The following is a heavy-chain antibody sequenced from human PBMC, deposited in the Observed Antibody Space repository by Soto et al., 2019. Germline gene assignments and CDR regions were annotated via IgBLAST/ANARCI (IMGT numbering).Heavy chain of an antibody. CDR2: ISAHNGNT. V-gene: IGHV1-18*01. CDR1: GYTFTSYG. CDR3: ARGRYGDY. Sequence: QVHLVQSGAEVKKPGASVKVSCTGSGYTFTSYGITWVRQAPGQGLEWMGWISAHNGNTDYAQKLQGRVTVTRDTSTSTAYMELRSRRSDATAVYYCARGRYGDYWGQGALVTVSS. D-gene: IGHD1-1*01. J-gene: IGHJ4*02.